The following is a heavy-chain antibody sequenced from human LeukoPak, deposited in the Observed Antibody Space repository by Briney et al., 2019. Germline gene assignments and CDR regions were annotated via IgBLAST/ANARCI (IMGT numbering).Heavy chain of an antibody. J-gene: IGHJ5*02. D-gene: IGHD6-13*01. CDR1: GYTFTSYG. Sequence: ASVKVSCKASGYTFTSYGIGWVRQAPGQGLEWMGWISAYNGNTNYAQKLQGRVTMTTDTSTSTAYMELRSLRSDDTAVYYCARDQGGWVSGWFDPWGQGTLVTVSS. V-gene: IGHV1-18*01. CDR3: ARDQGGWVSGWFDP. CDR2: ISAYNGNT.